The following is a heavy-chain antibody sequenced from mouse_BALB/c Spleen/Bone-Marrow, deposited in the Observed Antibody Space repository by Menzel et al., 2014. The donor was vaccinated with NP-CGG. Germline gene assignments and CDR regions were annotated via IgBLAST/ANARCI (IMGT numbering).Heavy chain of an antibody. CDR3: ARLGYYGYFVD. CDR2: INPESSTI. J-gene: IGHJ2*01. Sequence: EVKLVESGGGLVQPGGSLKLSCAASGFDFRRYWMCWVRQAPGKGLEWIGEINPESSTINYTPSLKDKFIISRDNAKNTLYLQMSKVRSEDTALYYCARLGYYGYFVDWGQGTTLTVSS. D-gene: IGHD2-3*01. CDR1: GFDFRRYW. V-gene: IGHV4-1*02.